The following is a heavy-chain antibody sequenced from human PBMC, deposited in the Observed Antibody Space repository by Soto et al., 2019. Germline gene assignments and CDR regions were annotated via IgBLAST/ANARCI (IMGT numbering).Heavy chain of an antibody. Sequence: GGSLRLSCAVSGFTLSTYGVHWFRQIPGKGLEWVAVIWYDGSKTYYADSVKGRFTISRDVSKNTLFLQLSSLRAGDTAVYYCARDGGSGIDYWGQGTLVTVSS. V-gene: IGHV3-33*01. CDR3: ARDGGSGIDY. D-gene: IGHD6-19*01. CDR1: GFTLSTYG. CDR2: IWYDGSKT. J-gene: IGHJ4*02.